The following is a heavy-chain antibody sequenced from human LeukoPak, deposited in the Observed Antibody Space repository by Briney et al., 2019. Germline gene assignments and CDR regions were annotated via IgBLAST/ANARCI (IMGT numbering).Heavy chain of an antibody. CDR2: ISANGGST. CDR3: AKIMGYYDYVWGSYRYYRDAFDI. Sequence: AGGSLRLSCAASGFTFSTYAMSWVRQAPGKGLEWVSAISANGGSTFYADSVKGRFTVSRDSSKDTLYLQMNSLRAEDTAVYYCAKIMGYYDYVWGSYRYYRDAFDIWGQGTMVTVSS. J-gene: IGHJ3*02. CDR1: GFTFSTYA. D-gene: IGHD3-16*02. V-gene: IGHV3-23*01.